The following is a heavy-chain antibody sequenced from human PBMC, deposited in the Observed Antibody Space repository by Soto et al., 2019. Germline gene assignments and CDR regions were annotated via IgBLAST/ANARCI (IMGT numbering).Heavy chain of an antibody. D-gene: IGHD3-22*01. Sequence: GGSLRLSCAASGFTFSSYAMSWVRQAPGKGLEWVSAISGSGGSTYYADSVKGRFTISRDNSKNTLYLQMNSLRAEDTAVYYCANLRNYYDSAHWGQGTLVTVSS. J-gene: IGHJ4*02. CDR3: ANLRNYYDSAH. V-gene: IGHV3-23*01. CDR2: ISGSGGST. CDR1: GFTFSSYA.